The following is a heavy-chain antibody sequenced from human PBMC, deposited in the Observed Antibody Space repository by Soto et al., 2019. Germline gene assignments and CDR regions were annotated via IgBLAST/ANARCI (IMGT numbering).Heavy chain of an antibody. CDR2: ISYDGSNK. CDR3: AKDFPGPRGDYVSY. CDR1: GFTFSSYG. J-gene: IGHJ4*02. D-gene: IGHD3-10*01. Sequence: HPGGSLRLSCAASGFTFSSYGMHWVRQAPGKELEWVAVISYDGSNKYYADSVKGRFTISGENSKNTLYLQMNSLRAEDTAVYYCAKDFPGPRGDYVSYWGQGTLVTVSS. V-gene: IGHV3-30*18.